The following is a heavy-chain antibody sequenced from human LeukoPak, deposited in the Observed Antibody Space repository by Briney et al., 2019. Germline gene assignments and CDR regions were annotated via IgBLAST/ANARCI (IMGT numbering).Heavy chain of an antibody. CDR1: GYTFTSYG. D-gene: IGHD4-11*01. J-gene: IGHJ6*02. CDR3: AAVGSNPPAYYYYYYGMDV. V-gene: IGHV1-18*01. CDR2: ISAYNGNT. Sequence: ASVKVSCKASGYTFTSYGISWVRQAPGQGLEWMGWISAYNGNTNYAQKFQERVTITRDMSTSTAYMELSSLRSEDTAVFYCAAVGSNPPAYYYYYYGMDVWGQGTTVTVSS.